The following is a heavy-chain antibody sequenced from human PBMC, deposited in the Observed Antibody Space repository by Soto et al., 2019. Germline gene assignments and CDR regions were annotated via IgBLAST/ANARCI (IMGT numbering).Heavy chain of an antibody. Sequence: ASVKVSCKASGYTFTSYGISWVRQAPGQGLEWMGWISAYNGNTNYAQKLQGRVTMTTDTSTSTAYLELRSLRSDDTALYYCARVICSGGSCYSLTDYYYYYYMDVWGKGTTVTVSS. V-gene: IGHV1-18*01. CDR2: ISAYNGNT. CDR1: GYTFTSYG. J-gene: IGHJ6*03. D-gene: IGHD2-15*01. CDR3: ARVICSGGSCYSLTDYYYYYYMDV.